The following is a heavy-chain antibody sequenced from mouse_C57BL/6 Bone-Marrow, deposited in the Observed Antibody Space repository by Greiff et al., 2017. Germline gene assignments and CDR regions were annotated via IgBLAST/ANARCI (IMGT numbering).Heavy chain of an antibody. CDR2: IDPENGDT. D-gene: IGHD1-1*01. J-gene: IGHJ3*01. V-gene: IGHV14-4*01. CDR3: TTLEYYGSEAWFAY. Sequence: EVQLQQSGAELVRPGASVKLSCTASGFNIKDDYMHWVKQRPEQGLEWIGWIDPENGDTEYASKFQGKATITADKSANTAYLQLSSLTSEDTAVYYCTTLEYYGSEAWFAYWGQGTLVTVSA. CDR1: GFNIKDDY.